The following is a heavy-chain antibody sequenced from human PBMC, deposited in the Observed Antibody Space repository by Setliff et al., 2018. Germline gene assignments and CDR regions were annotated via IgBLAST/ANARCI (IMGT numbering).Heavy chain of an antibody. CDR3: ARVDDTAEGD. V-gene: IGHV3-11*01. D-gene: IGHD3-9*01. J-gene: IGHJ4*02. Sequence: LSLTCTVSGGPISSHYWSWIRQPPGKGLEWVSYISSSGSTIYYADSVKGRFTISRDNAKNSLYLQMNSLRAEDTAVYYCARVDDTAEGDWGQGTLVTVSS. CDR2: ISSSGSTI. CDR1: GGPISSHY.